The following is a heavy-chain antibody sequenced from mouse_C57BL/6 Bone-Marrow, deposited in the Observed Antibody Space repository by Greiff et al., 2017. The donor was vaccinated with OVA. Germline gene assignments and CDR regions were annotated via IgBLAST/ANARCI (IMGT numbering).Heavy chain of an antibody. CDR1: GYSFTDYN. V-gene: IGHV1-39*01. Sequence: VQLQQSGPELVKPGASVKISCKASGYSFTDYNMNWVKQSNGKSLEWIGVINPNYGTTSYNQKFKGKATLTVDQSSSTAYMQLNSLTSEDSAVYYWAGIYYYGSSYLYAMDYWGQGTSVTVSS. CDR2: INPNYGTT. CDR3: AGIYYYGSSYLYAMDY. D-gene: IGHD1-1*01. J-gene: IGHJ4*01.